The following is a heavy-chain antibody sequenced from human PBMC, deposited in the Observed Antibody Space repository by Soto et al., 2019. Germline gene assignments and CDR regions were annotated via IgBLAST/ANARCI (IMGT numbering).Heavy chain of an antibody. D-gene: IGHD2-15*01. CDR2: IYFSGST. CDR1: GGSISSGNFY. Sequence: VQLQESGPGLVRPSETLSLTCTVSGGSISSGNFYWSWIRQPPGKGLEWIGYIYFSGSTYYSPSLKSRLTISLYTSKNQFALKLSSVTAADPAVYYCAHYSHGGNTYFDIWGQGALVTVSS. V-gene: IGHV4-30-4*01. J-gene: IGHJ4*02. CDR3: AHYSHGGNTYFDI.